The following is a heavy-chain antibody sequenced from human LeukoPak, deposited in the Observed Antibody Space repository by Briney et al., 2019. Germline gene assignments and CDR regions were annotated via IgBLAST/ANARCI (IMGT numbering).Heavy chain of an antibody. V-gene: IGHV4-59*01. CDR2: IYYSGST. D-gene: IGHD1-14*01. CDR1: GGSISSYY. Sequence: SETLSLTCSVSGGSISSYYWSWIRQPPGKGLEWIGYIYYSGSTNYNPSLKSRVTISVDTSKNQFSLKLSSVTAADTAVYYCARDGKYYYYGMDVWGQGTTVTVSS. CDR3: ARDGKYYYYGMDV. J-gene: IGHJ6*02.